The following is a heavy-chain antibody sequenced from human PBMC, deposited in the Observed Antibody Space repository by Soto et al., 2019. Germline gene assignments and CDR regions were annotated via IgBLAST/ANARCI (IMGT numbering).Heavy chain of an antibody. CDR2: IYYSGST. J-gene: IGHJ4*02. V-gene: IGHV4-30-4*01. CDR1: GGSISSGDYY. D-gene: IGHD2-15*01. CDR3: ARGGGYCSGGSCYHFDY. Sequence: QVQLQESGPGLVKPSQTLSLTCTVSGGSISSGDYYWSWIRQPPGKGLEWIGYIYYSGSTYYNPSLKSRVTISVDTSKNQFSLKLSSVTAADTAVYYCARGGGYCSGGSCYHFDYWGQGTLVTVSS.